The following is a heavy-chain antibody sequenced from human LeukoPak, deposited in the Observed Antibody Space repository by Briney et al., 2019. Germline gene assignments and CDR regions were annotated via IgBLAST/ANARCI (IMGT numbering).Heavy chain of an antibody. CDR2: IYYSGST. D-gene: IGHD3-3*01. CDR1: GGSISSGDYY. CDR3: ARRSTIFGVVAYFDY. J-gene: IGHJ4*02. Sequence: RSAETLSLTCTASGGSISSGDYYWSWIRQPPGKGLEWIGYIYYSGSTYYNPSLKSRVTISVDTSKNQFSMMLSSETAADTAVYYCARRSTIFGVVAYFDYWGQGTLVTVSS. V-gene: IGHV4-30-4*01.